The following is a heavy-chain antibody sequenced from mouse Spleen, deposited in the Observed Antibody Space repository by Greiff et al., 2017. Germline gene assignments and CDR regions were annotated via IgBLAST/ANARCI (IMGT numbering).Heavy chain of an antibody. CDR2: IDPENGDT. Sequence: EVQLQQSGAELVRPGASVKLSCTASGLNIKDDYMHWVKQRPEQGLEWIGWIDPENGDTEYASKFQGKATITADTSSNTAYLQLSSLTSEDTAVYYCTTEDNDYDGIDYWGQGTTLTVSS. D-gene: IGHD2-4*01. CDR1: GLNIKDDY. CDR3: TTEDNDYDGIDY. V-gene: IGHV14-4*01. J-gene: IGHJ2*01.